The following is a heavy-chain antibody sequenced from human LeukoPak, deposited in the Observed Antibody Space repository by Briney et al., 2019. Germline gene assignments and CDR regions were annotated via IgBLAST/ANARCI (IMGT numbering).Heavy chain of an antibody. CDR3: AKGITVYYYYGMDV. Sequence: GGSLRLSCAGSGFTFSSYAMTWVRQAPGKGLEWVSAISGSGYSTYYADSVKGRVTISRDNSKNTLYLQMNSLRAEDTAVYYCAKGITVYYYYGMDVWGQGTTVTVSS. CDR2: ISGSGYST. CDR1: GFTFSSYA. J-gene: IGHJ6*02. D-gene: IGHD3-16*01. V-gene: IGHV3-23*01.